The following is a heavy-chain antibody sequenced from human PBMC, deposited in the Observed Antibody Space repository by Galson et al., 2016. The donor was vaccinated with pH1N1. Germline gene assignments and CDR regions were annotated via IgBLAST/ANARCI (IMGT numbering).Heavy chain of an antibody. CDR2: IRTKAHGGTT. V-gene: IGHV3-49*04. CDR3: ARGLREFDY. CDR1: GFNFGDYA. J-gene: IGHJ4*02. Sequence: SLRLSCATSGFNFGDYAMSWVHQAPGKGLQWVGFIRTKAHGGTTEYAASVKGRFIISRDDSKNIAYPQVNSLKTEDTAVYYCARGLREFDYWGQGTLVTVSS.